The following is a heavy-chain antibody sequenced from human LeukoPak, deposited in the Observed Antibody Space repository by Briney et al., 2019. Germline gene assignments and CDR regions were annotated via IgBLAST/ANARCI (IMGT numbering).Heavy chain of an antibody. CDR3: TTDGSWRYCSGGSCYSPYYYGMDV. Sequence: GGSLRLSCAASGFTFSNAWMNWVRQAPGKGLEWVGRIKSKTDGGTTDYAAPVKGRFTISRDDSKNTLYLQMNSLKTEDTAVYYCTTDGSWRYCSGGSCYSPYYYGMDVWGQGTTVTVSS. V-gene: IGHV3-15*07. J-gene: IGHJ6*02. CDR1: GFTFSNAW. D-gene: IGHD2-15*01. CDR2: IKSKTDGGTT.